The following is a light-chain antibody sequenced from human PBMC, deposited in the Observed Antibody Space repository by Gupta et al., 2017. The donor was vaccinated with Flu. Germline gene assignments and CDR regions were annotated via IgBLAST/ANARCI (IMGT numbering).Light chain of an antibody. J-gene: IGLJ3*02. CDR1: KLGDKY. CDR2: QYT. CDR3: QTWDSSTGV. V-gene: IGLV3-1*01. Sequence: SYELTQPASVSVSPGQIASITCSGDKLGDKYASWFQQKPGQSPVLVIYQYTRRPSGIPERFSGSNSGNTATLTISGTQPMDEADYDCQTWDSSTGVFGGGTKLTVL.